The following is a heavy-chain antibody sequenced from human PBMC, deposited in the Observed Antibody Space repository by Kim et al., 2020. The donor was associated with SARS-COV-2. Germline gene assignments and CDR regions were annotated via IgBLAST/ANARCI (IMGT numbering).Heavy chain of an antibody. J-gene: IGHJ3*02. V-gene: IGHV3-11*06. CDR2: ISSSSSYT. CDR3: ARANSSGWYANRPDAFDI. Sequence: GGSLRLSCAASGFTFSDYYMSWIRQAPGKGLEWVSYISSSSSYTNYADSVKGRFTISRDNAKNSLYLQMNSLRAEDTAVYYCARANSSGWYANRPDAFDIWGQGTMVTVSS. D-gene: IGHD6-19*01. CDR1: GFTFSDYY.